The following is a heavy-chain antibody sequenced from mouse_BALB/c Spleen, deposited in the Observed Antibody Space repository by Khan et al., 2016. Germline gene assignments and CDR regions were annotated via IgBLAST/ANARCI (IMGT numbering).Heavy chain of an antibody. Sequence: VQLKQSGAELVKPGASVKLSCTASGFNIKDTYMHWVKQRPEQGLEWIGRIDPANGNTKYDPKFQGKATITADTSFNKVYLQSSSLTSDDTAVYYCARSPVDYDVGFAYGGQGTLVTVSA. CDR3: ARSPVDYDVGFAY. V-gene: IGHV14-3*02. J-gene: IGHJ3*01. D-gene: IGHD2-4*01. CDR1: GFNIKDTY. CDR2: IDPANGNT.